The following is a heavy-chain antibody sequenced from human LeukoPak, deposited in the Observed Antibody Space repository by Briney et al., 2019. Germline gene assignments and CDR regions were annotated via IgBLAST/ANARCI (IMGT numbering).Heavy chain of an antibody. J-gene: IGHJ6*02. V-gene: IGHV4-34*01. CDR2: INHSGST. CDR1: GGSFSGYY. D-gene: IGHD5-18*01. CDR3: ARGRFDTAMATRPSYYYYYGMDV. Sequence: SETLSLTCAVYGGSFSGYYWSWIRQPPGKGLEWIGEINHSGSTNYDPSLKSRVTISVDTSKNQFSLKLSSVTAADTAVYYCARGRFDTAMATRPSYYYYYGMDVWGQGTTVTVSS.